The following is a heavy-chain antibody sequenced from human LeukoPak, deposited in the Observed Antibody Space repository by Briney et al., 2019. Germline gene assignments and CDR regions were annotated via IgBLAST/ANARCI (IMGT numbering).Heavy chain of an antibody. CDR1: GFTFDDYA. J-gene: IGHJ4*02. CDR3: AKDMGYSGDGVCFDY. D-gene: IGHD5-12*01. CDR2: ISWNSGSI. Sequence: PGRSLRLSCAASGFTFDDYAMHWVRQAPGKGLEGVSGISWNSGSIGYADYVKGRFTISRDNAKNSLYLQMNSLRDEDTALYYCAKDMGYSGDGVCFDYWGQGTLVTVSS. V-gene: IGHV3-9*01.